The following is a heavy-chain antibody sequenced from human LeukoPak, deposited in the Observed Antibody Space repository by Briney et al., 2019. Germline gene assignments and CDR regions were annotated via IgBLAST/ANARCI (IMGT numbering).Heavy chain of an antibody. D-gene: IGHD3-3*01. CDR1: TFTFNSYG. J-gene: IGHJ4*02. Sequence: PAGNLRLYCAASTFTFNSYGRDWLRQAPGNGRKWVAFVRNDGTNKYYADSVKGRFTISRDNSKNTLYLQMNSLRAEDTAVYYCAKNRPSNWYGCDFWSGYHDFDYWGQGTLVTVSS. CDR3: AKNRPSNWYGCDFWSGYHDFDY. CDR2: VRNDGTNK. V-gene: IGHV3-30*02.